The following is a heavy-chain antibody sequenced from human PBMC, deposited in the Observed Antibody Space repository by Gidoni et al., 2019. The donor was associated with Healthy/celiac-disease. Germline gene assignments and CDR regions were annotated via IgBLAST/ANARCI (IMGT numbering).Heavy chain of an antibody. CDR3: ARDYGGDYYDSSGYANFDY. CDR2: IKQDGSEK. V-gene: IGHV3-7*04. CDR1: GFTFSSYW. Sequence: EVQLVESGGGLVQPGGSLRPSCAASGFTFSSYWMSWVRQAPGQGLEWVANIKQDGSEKYYVDSGKGRFTISRDNAKNSLYLQMNSLRAEDTAVYYCARDYGGDYYDSSGYANFDYWGQGTLVTVSS. D-gene: IGHD3-22*01. J-gene: IGHJ4*02.